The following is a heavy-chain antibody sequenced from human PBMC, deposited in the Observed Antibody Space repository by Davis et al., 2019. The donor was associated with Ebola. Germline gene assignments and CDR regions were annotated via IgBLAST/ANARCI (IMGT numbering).Heavy chain of an antibody. CDR3: ARPAVAGKTSWFDP. Sequence: MPSETLSLTCTVSGYSISSGYYWGWIRQPPGKGLEWIGSIYHSGSTYYNPSLKSRVTLSLDTSKNQFSLNLSSVTAADTAVYYCARPAVAGKTSWFDPWGQGTLVSVSS. CDR2: IYHSGST. CDR1: GYSISSGYY. D-gene: IGHD6-19*01. J-gene: IGHJ5*02. V-gene: IGHV4-38-2*02.